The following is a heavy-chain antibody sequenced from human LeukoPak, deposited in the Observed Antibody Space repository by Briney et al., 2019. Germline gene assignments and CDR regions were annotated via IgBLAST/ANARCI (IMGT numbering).Heavy chain of an antibody. J-gene: IGHJ6*02. CDR2: ISGSGGST. CDR3: AKWNTRDGYNSRYYYYGMDV. D-gene: IGHD5-24*01. Sequence: PGGSLRLSCAASGFTFSSYAMTWVRQAPGKGLEWVSAISGSGGSTYYADSVKGRFTISRDNSKNTLYLHMNSLRAEDTAVYYCAKWNTRDGYNSRYYYYGMDVWGQGTTVTVSS. CDR1: GFTFSSYA. V-gene: IGHV3-23*01.